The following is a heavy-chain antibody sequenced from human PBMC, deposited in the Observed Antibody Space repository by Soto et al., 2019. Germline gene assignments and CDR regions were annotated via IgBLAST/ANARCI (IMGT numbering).Heavy chain of an antibody. CDR3: ARGLASLPVFAFDV. CDR1: GFSLSTSGVG. J-gene: IGHJ3*01. D-gene: IGHD3-3*02. Sequence: QMTLKESGPTLVKPTQTLTLTCSFSGFSLSTSGVGVDWVRQPPGKALEWLALIYWSGDEHYRPSLKSRLTITKDTSKNQVVLIMTNMDPMDTATYYCARGLASLPVFAFDVWGQGTTVTVSS. V-gene: IGHV2-5*01. CDR2: IYWSGDE.